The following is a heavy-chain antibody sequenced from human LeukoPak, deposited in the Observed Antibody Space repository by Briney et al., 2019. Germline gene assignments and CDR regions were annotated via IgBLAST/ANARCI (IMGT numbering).Heavy chain of an antibody. Sequence: GGSLRLSCAASGFTFDDYGMSWVRQAPGKGLEWVSGINWNGGSIGYADSVKGRFTISRDSAKNSLYLQMSGLRAEDTALYYCARGYCRGDSCYYFDYWGQGTLVTVSS. V-gene: IGHV3-20*04. CDR1: GFTFDDYG. D-gene: IGHD2-15*01. CDR2: INWNGGSI. J-gene: IGHJ4*02. CDR3: ARGYCRGDSCYYFDY.